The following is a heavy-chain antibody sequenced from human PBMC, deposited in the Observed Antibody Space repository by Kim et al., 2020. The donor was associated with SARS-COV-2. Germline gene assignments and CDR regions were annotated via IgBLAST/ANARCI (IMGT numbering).Heavy chain of an antibody. CDR3: ARGRPGYNSSWYVY. Sequence: ASVKVSCKASGYTFTSYSMHWVRQAPGQGLEWMGVINPSGSSTSYTQKFQGRVTMTRDTSTSTVYMELSSLTSDDTAVYYCARGRPGYNSSWYVYWGQGTLVIVSS. D-gene: IGHD6-13*01. V-gene: IGHV1-46*01. J-gene: IGHJ4*02. CDR2: INPSGSST. CDR1: GYTFTSYS.